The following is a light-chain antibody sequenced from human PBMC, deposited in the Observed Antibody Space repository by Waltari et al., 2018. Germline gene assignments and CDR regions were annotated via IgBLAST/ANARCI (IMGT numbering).Light chain of an antibody. J-gene: IGLJ3*02. V-gene: IGLV2-14*01. Sequence: QSALTQPASVSGSPGQSITIPCTGTSSDVGGHNYVSWYQQYPGKAPKVIIYEVSNRPSGVSNRISGSKSGNTASLTISGLQAEDEADYYCSSYSSSSPLWVFGGGTKLTVL. CDR3: SSYSSSSPLWV. CDR2: EVS. CDR1: SSDVGGHNY.